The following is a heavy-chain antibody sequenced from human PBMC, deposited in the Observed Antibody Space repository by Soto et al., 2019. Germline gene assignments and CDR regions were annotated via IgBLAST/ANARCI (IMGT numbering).Heavy chain of an antibody. V-gene: IGHV1-3*05. CDR3: ARSIVVVTALDY. Sequence: QVQLVQSGAEEKKPGASVKVSCKASGYTFTSYAMHWVRQAPGQRLERMGWINAGNGNTKYSQKFQGRVTITRDTSASTGYMALSSLRSEDTAVYYCARSIVVVTALDYWCQGTLITVSS. J-gene: IGHJ4*02. CDR2: INAGNGNT. CDR1: GYTFTSYA. D-gene: IGHD2-21*02.